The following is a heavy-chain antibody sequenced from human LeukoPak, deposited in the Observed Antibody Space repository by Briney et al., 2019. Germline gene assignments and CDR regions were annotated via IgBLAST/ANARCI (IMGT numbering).Heavy chain of an antibody. V-gene: IGHV3-23*01. Sequence: GGSLRLSCAASGFTFSSYAITWVRQAPGEGLEWVSTVSGHGTSSYYPDSVKGRFTVSRDNSKNTVFLQMSSLGAEDSAQYYCAKSVDSRGYWFERGADFWGQGTVVTVSS. CDR2: VSGHGTSS. D-gene: IGHD3-22*01. J-gene: IGHJ4*02. CDR3: AKSVDSRGYWFERGADF. CDR1: GFTFSSYA.